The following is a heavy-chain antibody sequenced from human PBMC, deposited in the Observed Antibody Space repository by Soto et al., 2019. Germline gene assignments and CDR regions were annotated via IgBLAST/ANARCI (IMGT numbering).Heavy chain of an antibody. CDR1: GASISTGGYS. Sequence: SETLSLTCTVSGASISTGGYSWSWIRQPPGKGPEWIGYIYESGRTYYKPSLKSRASISMDKSRNQFSVRLTSVTAADTAVYFCARGDRYSGSFSDYFDPWGQGTLVTVSS. J-gene: IGHJ5*02. V-gene: IGHV4-30-2*01. CDR2: IYESGRT. CDR3: ARGDRYSGSFSDYFDP. D-gene: IGHD1-26*01.